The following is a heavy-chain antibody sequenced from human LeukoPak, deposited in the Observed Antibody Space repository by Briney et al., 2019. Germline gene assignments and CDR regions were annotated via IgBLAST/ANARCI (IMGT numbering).Heavy chain of an antibody. Sequence: GRSLRLSCAASGFTFSGYGMNWVRQAAGKGLEWVAVIWYDGSNKYYADSVKGRFTISRDNSKNTLYLQMNSLRAEDTAVYYCARDGSYGSSYFDYWGQGTLVTVSS. J-gene: IGHJ4*02. V-gene: IGHV3-33*08. CDR1: GFTFSGYG. CDR3: ARDGSYGSSYFDY. CDR2: IWYDGSNK. D-gene: IGHD3-10*01.